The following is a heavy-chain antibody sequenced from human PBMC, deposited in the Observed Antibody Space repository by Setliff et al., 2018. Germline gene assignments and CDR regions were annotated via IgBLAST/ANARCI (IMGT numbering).Heavy chain of an antibody. CDR2: ISDSGYT. J-gene: IGHJ4*02. CDR3: ARDRQGGSLEWSPFDS. Sequence: PSETLSLTCIVSGGSISNYYWSWIRQPPGKGLEWIGYISDSGYTNYNPALKSRVTISVDKSNNQFSLNLKSMTAADTALYFCARDRQGGSLEWSPFDSWGQGILVTVSS. CDR1: GGSISNYY. V-gene: IGHV4-59*12. D-gene: IGHD3-3*01.